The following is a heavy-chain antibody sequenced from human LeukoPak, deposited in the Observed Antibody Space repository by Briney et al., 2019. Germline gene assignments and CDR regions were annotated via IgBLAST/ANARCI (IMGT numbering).Heavy chain of an antibody. CDR2: IYSGDST. CDR3: ARELWDATGY. J-gene: IGHJ4*02. V-gene: IGHV3-66*02. D-gene: IGHD3-16*01. CDR1: GFSSNY. Sequence: GGSPRLSCVASGFSSNYMSWVRQAPGKGLEWVSVIYSGDSTYYADSVKGRFTISRDISKNTLYLQMNSLRPEDTAVYHCARELWDATGYWGQGTLVTVSS.